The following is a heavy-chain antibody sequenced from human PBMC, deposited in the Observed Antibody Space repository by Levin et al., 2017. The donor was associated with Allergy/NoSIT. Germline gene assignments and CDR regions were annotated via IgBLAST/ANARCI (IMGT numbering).Heavy chain of an antibody. Sequence: SLKISCAASGFTFDDYAMHWVRQAPGKGLEWVSGISWNSGSIGYADSVKGRFTISRDNAKNSLYLQMNSLRAEDTALYYCAKASIFGVVQPINYFDYWGQGTLVTVSS. J-gene: IGHJ4*02. V-gene: IGHV3-9*01. CDR1: GFTFDDYA. D-gene: IGHD3-3*01. CDR2: ISWNSGSI. CDR3: AKASIFGVVQPINYFDY.